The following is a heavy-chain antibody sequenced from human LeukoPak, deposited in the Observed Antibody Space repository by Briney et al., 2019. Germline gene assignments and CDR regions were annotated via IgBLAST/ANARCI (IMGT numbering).Heavy chain of an antibody. CDR3: AKDRPTTVSGGYFDL. D-gene: IGHD1-1*01. J-gene: IGHJ2*01. CDR1: GFTFSSYA. Sequence: PGGSLRLSCAASGFTFSSYAMHWVRQAPGKGLEWVSGISWNSGHKGYADSVKGRFTISRDNAKNSLYLRMNSLRAEDTALYYCAKDRPTTVSGGYFDLWGRGTLVIVSS. CDR2: ISWNSGHK. V-gene: IGHV3-9*01.